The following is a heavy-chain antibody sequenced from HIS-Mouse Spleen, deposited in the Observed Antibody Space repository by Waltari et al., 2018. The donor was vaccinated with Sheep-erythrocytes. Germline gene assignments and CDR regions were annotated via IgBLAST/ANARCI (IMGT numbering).Heavy chain of an antibody. CDR3: ARDTGTGAFDI. V-gene: IGHV3-21*01. CDR2: ISSSSSYI. J-gene: IGHJ3*02. D-gene: IGHD1-7*01. Sequence: LEWVSSISSSSSYIYYADSVKGRFTISRDNAKNSLYLQMNSLRAEDTAVYYCARDTGTGAFDIWGQGTMVTVSS.